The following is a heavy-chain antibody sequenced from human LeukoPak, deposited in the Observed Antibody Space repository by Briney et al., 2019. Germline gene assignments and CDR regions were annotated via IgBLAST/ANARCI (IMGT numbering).Heavy chain of an antibody. CDR3: AHSSDYQQY. Sequence: SETLSLTCAVYGGSFNTYYWSWIRQPPGKGLEWIGEINHSGSTNYNPSLKGRVTISVDTSQNQVSLKLSSVTAADTAVYYCAHSSDYQQYCGQSTVVTVSS. CDR1: GGSFNTYY. CDR2: INHSGST. D-gene: IGHD3-22*01. V-gene: IGHV4-34*01. J-gene: IGHJ1*01.